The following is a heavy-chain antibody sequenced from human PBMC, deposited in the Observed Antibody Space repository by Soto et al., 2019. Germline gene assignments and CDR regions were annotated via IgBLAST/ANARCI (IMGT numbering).Heavy chain of an antibody. J-gene: IGHJ4*02. Sequence: EVQLVESGGGLVKPGGSLRLSCAASGFTFSTYSMNWVRQAPGKGLEWVSSISSSSSYIYYADSVKGRLTIYRDNAKNSLFLQMNSLRAEDTAVYYCASPEYYYDTSGWYYWGQGTLVTVSS. V-gene: IGHV3-21*01. CDR1: GFTFSTYS. CDR2: ISSSSSYI. D-gene: IGHD3-22*01. CDR3: ASPEYYYDTSGWYY.